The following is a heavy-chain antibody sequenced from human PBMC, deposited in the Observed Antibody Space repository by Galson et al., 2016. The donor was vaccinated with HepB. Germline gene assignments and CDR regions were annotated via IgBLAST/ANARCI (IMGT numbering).Heavy chain of an antibody. Sequence: SETLSLTCIVRGGSFSGYFWTWIRQPPGKGLEWIGEINQLGTTKYNPSLNNRVSISLDTSQSQVSLKLTPVTGADAAVYFCARGSYSSESLPLDVWGQGTTVAVSS. CDR2: INQLGTT. J-gene: IGHJ6*02. V-gene: IGHV4-34*01. CDR1: GGSFSGYF. D-gene: IGHD6-19*01. CDR3: ARGSYSSESLPLDV.